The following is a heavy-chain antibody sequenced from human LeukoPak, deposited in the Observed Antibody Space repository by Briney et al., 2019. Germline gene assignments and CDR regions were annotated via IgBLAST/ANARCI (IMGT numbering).Heavy chain of an antibody. CDR3: ARDGPYYYDSSGYYVPFDY. J-gene: IGHJ4*02. CDR1: GFTFSSYS. CDR2: ISSSSSYI. V-gene: IGHV3-21*01. D-gene: IGHD3-22*01. Sequence: GGSLRLSCAASGFTFSSYSMNWVRQAPGKGLERVSSISSSSSYIYYADSVKGRFTISRDNAKNSLYLQMNSLRAEDTAVYYCARDGPYYYDSSGYYVPFDYWGQGTLVTVSS.